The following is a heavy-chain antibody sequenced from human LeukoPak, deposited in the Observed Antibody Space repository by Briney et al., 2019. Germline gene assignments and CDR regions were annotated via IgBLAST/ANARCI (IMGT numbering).Heavy chain of an antibody. CDR3: AREPTTTPDAFDI. V-gene: IGHV4-34*01. D-gene: IGHD1-26*01. CDR1: GGSFSGYY. CDR2: INHSGST. Sequence: SETLSLTCVVYGGSFSGYYWSWIRQPPGKGLEWIGEINHSGSTNYNPSLKSRVTISVDTSKNQFSLKLSSVTAADTAVYYCAREPTTTPDAFDIWGQGTMVTVSS. J-gene: IGHJ3*02.